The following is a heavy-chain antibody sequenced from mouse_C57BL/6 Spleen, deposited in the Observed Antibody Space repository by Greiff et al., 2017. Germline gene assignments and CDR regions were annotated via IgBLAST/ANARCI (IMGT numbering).Heavy chain of an antibody. CDR2: ISGGGGNT. CDR1: GFTFSSYT. Sequence: DVHLVESGGGLVKPGGSLKLSCAASGFTFSSYTMSWVRQTPEKRLEWVATISGGGGNTYYPDSVKGRFTISRDNAKNTLYLQMSSLRSEDTALYYCARGSHITGRAMDYWGQGTSVTVSS. V-gene: IGHV5-9*01. D-gene: IGHD1-3*01. CDR3: ARGSHITGRAMDY. J-gene: IGHJ4*01.